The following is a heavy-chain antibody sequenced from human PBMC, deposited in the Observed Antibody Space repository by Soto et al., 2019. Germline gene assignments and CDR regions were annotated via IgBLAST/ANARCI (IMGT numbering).Heavy chain of an antibody. CDR2: IIPMFGTA. V-gene: IGHV1-69*01. D-gene: IGHD2-15*01. J-gene: IGHJ5*02. CDR1: GGTFSRDA. CDR3: ARGVVVVAASQLGWFDP. Sequence: QVQLVQSGAELKKPGSSVKVSCKASGGTFSRDAISWVRQAPGQGLEWMGGIIPMFGTAKYVQKFQGRLTITADESTTTAYTELRSLRSDDTAVYYCARGVVVVAASQLGWFDPWGQGTLVTVSS.